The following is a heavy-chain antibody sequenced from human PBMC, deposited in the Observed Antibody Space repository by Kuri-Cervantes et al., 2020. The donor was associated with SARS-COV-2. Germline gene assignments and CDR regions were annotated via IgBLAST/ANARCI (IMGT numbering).Heavy chain of an antibody. D-gene: IGHD3-16*01. CDR1: GYTFTSYD. CDR3: ARGGAEYYYYYMDV. Sequence: ASVKVSCKASGYTFTSYDINWVRQATGQGLEWMGWMNPNSGNTGYAQKFQGRVTMTRNTSISTAYMELSSLRSEDTAVYYCARGGAEYYYYYMDVWGKGTTVTVSS. J-gene: IGHJ6*03. V-gene: IGHV1-8*02. CDR2: MNPNSGNT.